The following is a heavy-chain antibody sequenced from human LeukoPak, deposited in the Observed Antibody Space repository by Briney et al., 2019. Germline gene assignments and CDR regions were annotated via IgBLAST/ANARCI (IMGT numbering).Heavy chain of an antibody. CDR1: GGSISSYY. Sequence: SETLSLTCAVSGGSISSYYWSWIRQPAGKGLEWIGRIYTSGSTNYNPSLKSRVTMSVDTSKNQFSLKLSSVTAADTAVYYCARDNSDYCSSTSCSEGWNWFDPWGQGTLVTVSS. CDR2: IYTSGST. CDR3: ARDNSDYCSSTSCSEGWNWFDP. D-gene: IGHD2-2*01. V-gene: IGHV4-4*07. J-gene: IGHJ5*02.